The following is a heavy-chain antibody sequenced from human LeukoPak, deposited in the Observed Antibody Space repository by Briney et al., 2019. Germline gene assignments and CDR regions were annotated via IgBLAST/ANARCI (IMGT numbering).Heavy chain of an antibody. Sequence: SETLSLTCSVSGGSISSGNYYWGWVRQPPGKELEWVGSIFYTGNTYYNASLKSRVTMSADMSKNQFSLKLNSVTAADTAVYYCASPLRPYSSQSDHYYYYYMDVWGKGTTVTVSS. D-gene: IGHD6-13*01. CDR1: GGSISSGNYY. CDR2: IFYTGNT. J-gene: IGHJ6*03. V-gene: IGHV4-39*07. CDR3: ASPLRPYSSQSDHYYYYYMDV.